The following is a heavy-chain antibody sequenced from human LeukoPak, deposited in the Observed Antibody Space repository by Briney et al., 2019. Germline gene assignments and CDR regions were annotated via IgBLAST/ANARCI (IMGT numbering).Heavy chain of an antibody. D-gene: IGHD3-22*01. Sequence: GGSLRLFCAASGFTFSSYGMHWVRQAPGKGLQWVAFIRYDGSNKYYADSVKGRFTISRDNSKNTLYLQMNSLRAEDTAVYYCAKLSITMIVVVIPHDAFDIWGQGTMVTVSS. V-gene: IGHV3-30*02. J-gene: IGHJ3*02. CDR1: GFTFSSYG. CDR3: AKLSITMIVVVIPHDAFDI. CDR2: IRYDGSNK.